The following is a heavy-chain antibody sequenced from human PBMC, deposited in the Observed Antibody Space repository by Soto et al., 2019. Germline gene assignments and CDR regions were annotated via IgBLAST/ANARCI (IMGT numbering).Heavy chain of an antibody. D-gene: IGHD5-12*01. Sequence: GGSLRLSCAASGFTFSSYAMHWVRQAPGKGLEWVAVISYDGSNKYYADSVKGRFTISRDNSKNTLYLQMNSLRAEDTAVYYCARVLNSWLWIGYGMDVWGQGTTVTVSS. CDR1: GFTFSSYA. CDR3: ARVLNSWLWIGYGMDV. V-gene: IGHV3-30-3*01. CDR2: ISYDGSNK. J-gene: IGHJ6*02.